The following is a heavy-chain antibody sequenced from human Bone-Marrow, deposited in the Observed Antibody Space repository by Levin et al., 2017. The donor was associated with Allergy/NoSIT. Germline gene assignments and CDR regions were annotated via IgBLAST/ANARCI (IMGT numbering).Heavy chain of an antibody. J-gene: IGHJ4*02. CDR3: ARGGIGDSNFDY. CDR2: INPSGDST. D-gene: IGHD4-17*01. Sequence: ASVKVSCKASGYTITNYYMHWVRQAPGQGLEWMGMINPSGDSTGYAQKFQGRVTMTRDTSTTTVYMELSSLRSEDTAVYYCARGGIGDSNFDYWGQGTLVTVSS. CDR1: GYTITNYY. V-gene: IGHV1-46*01.